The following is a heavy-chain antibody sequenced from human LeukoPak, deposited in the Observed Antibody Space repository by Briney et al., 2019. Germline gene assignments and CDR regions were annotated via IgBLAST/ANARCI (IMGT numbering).Heavy chain of an antibody. D-gene: IGHD6-13*01. Sequence: SETLSLTCTVSGGSISSYYWSWIRQPAGKGREWIGYIYYSGSTNYNPSLKSRVTISVDTSKNQFSLKLSSVTAADTAVYYCARAGRSWSTGYYFDYWGQGALVTVSS. CDR1: GGSISSYY. J-gene: IGHJ4*02. V-gene: IGHV4-59*08. CDR2: IYYSGST. CDR3: ARAGRSWSTGYYFDY.